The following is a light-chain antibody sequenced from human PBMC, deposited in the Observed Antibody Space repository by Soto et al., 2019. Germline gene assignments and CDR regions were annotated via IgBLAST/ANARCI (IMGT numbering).Light chain of an antibody. V-gene: IGLV2-11*01. CDR2: DVS. CDR1: RSDVGGYAY. Sequence: QSVLTQPRSVSGSPGQSVTISCTGTRSDVGGYAYISWYQQHPGKVPKLIIYDVSKRPSGVPDRFSVSKSGNTASLTISGLQAEDEADYYCCSYAGSYTWVFGGGTKLTVL. J-gene: IGLJ3*02. CDR3: CSYAGSYTWV.